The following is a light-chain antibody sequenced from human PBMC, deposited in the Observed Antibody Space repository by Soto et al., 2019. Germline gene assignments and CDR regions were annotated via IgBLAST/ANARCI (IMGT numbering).Light chain of an antibody. CDR2: EVT. CDR1: TTDIGTYNY. J-gene: IGLJ1*01. V-gene: IGLV2-14*01. CDR3: ASFTTSSPRV. Sequence: QSVRAQPASVSGSPGQSITVSCTGSTTDIGTYNYVSWYQQLPGKAPKLIIFEVTNRPSGVSDRFSGSKSGNTASLTISGLQTEDEADYYCASFTTSSPRVFGSGTNVTVL.